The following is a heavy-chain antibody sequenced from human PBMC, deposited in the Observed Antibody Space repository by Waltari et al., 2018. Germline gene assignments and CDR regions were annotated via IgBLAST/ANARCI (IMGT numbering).Heavy chain of an antibody. CDR3: ARDLVVVAATPHPDAFDI. CDR2: IYYSGST. J-gene: IGHJ3*02. D-gene: IGHD2-15*01. V-gene: IGHV4-59*11. Sequence: QVQLQESGPGLVKPSETLSLTCTVSGGSISSHYWGWIRQPPGKGLEWIGYIYYSGSTNYNPSLKSRVTISVDTSKNQFSLKLSSVTAADTAVYYCARDLVVVAATPHPDAFDIWGQGTMVTVSS. CDR1: GGSISSHY.